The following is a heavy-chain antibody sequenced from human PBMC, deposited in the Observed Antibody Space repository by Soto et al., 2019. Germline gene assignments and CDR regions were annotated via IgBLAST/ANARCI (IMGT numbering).Heavy chain of an antibody. CDR3: ARDVWVRGIGRGMDV. Sequence: GGSLRLSCAASGFTFSSYAMHWVRQAPGKGLEWVAVISYDGSNKYYADSVKGRFTISRDNSKNTLYLQMNSLRAEDTAVYYCARDVWVRGIGRGMDVWGQGATVTVSS. D-gene: IGHD3-10*01. V-gene: IGHV3-30-3*01. CDR2: ISYDGSNK. J-gene: IGHJ6*02. CDR1: GFTFSSYA.